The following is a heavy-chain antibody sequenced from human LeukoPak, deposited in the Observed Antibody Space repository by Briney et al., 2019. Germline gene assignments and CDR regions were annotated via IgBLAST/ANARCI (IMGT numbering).Heavy chain of an antibody. CDR1: GGSISSSRYY. V-gene: IGHV4-39*07. CDR2: IYYSGST. J-gene: IGHJ4*02. Sequence: TSVTLSLTCTVSGGSISSSRYYWRWICQPPGKVLEWIGSIYYSGSTYYDPVRKSRVTISVDTSKNQFSLKLSSVTAADTAVYFCARVGRGGAWFDFWGQGTLVTVSS. CDR3: ARVGRGGAWFDF. D-gene: IGHD4-17*01.